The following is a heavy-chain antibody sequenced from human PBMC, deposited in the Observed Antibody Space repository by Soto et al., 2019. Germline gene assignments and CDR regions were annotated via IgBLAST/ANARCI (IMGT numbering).Heavy chain of an antibody. J-gene: IGHJ5*02. D-gene: IGHD1-26*01. CDR3: AKNQGVELVPLATVDWFDP. Sequence: PGGSLRLSCAASGFTFENFGMSWVRQAPGKGLEWISSISGSGFKKYYAGSVKGRFTISRDNSKSTVYLELNNLSAEDTAVYHCAKNQGVELVPLATVDWFDPWGQGSVVTVSS. V-gene: IGHV3-23*01. CDR2: ISGSGFKK. CDR1: GFTFENFG.